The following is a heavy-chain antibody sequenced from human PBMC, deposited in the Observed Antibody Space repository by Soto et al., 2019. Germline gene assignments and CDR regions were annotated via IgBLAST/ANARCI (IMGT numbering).Heavy chain of an antibody. CDR2: ISGSGGST. CDR1: GFTFSSYA. CDR3: AKDPHYGPGPYYFDY. J-gene: IGHJ4*02. D-gene: IGHD3-10*01. Sequence: EVQLLESGGGLVQPGGSLRLSCAASGFTFSSYAMSWVRQAPGKGLEWVSAISGSGGSTYYADSMKGRFTISRDNSKNTLYLQMNSLRAEDTAVYYCAKDPHYGPGPYYFDYWGQGTLVTVSS. V-gene: IGHV3-23*01.